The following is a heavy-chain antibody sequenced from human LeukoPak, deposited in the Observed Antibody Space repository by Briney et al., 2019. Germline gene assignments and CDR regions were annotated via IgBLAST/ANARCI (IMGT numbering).Heavy chain of an antibody. CDR3: ARVAAGLDY. D-gene: IGHD6-13*01. CDR2: IYHSGST. CDR1: GESFSGYY. V-gene: IGHV4-38-2*01. J-gene: IGHJ4*02. Sequence: SETLTLTCDVYGESFSGYYWGWIRQPPGKGLEWIGSIYHSGSTYYNPSLKSRVTISVDTSKNQFSLKLSSVTAADTAVYYCARVAAGLDYWGQGTLVTVSS.